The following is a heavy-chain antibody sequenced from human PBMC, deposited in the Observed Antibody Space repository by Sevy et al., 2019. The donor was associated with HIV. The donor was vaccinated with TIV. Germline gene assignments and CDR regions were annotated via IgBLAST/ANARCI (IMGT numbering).Heavy chain of an antibody. Sequence: GGSLRLSCAASGFTFSSYSMNWVRQAPGKGLEWDSSISSSSSYVYYADSVKGRFTISRDNAKNSLYLQMNSLRAEDTAVYYCAREYSWNYFDYWGQGTLVTVSS. J-gene: IGHJ4*02. CDR2: ISSSSSYV. V-gene: IGHV3-21*01. CDR1: GFTFSSYS. D-gene: IGHD1-20*01. CDR3: AREYSWNYFDY.